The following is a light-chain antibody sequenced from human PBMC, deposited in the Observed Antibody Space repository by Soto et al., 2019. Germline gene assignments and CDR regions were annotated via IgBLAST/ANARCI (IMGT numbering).Light chain of an antibody. CDR2: GAS. J-gene: IGKJ1*01. CDR1: QSISIN. Sequence: EIVMTQSPATLSVSPGERATLSCRASQSISINLAWFQQKPGQAPRLLIFGASTRVTGIPARFSGSGSGTEFTLTISSLQSEDFAVYYCQHSDNWPRTFGQGTKVEI. V-gene: IGKV3-15*01. CDR3: QHSDNWPRT.